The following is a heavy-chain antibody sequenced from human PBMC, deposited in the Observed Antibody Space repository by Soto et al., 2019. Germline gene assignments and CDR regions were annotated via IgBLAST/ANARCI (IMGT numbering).Heavy chain of an antibody. D-gene: IGHD4-17*01. J-gene: IGHJ6*02. CDR3: ARDWGGADYGDRDAYYCYGMDV. CDR1: GYTFTSYG. CDR2: ISAYNGNT. V-gene: IGHV1-18*04. Sequence: QVQLVQSGAEVKKPGASVKVSCKASGYTFTSYGISWVRQAPGQGLEWMGWISAYNGNTNYAQKLQGRVTMTTDTSTSTAYMELRSLRSDDTAVYYCARDWGGADYGDRDAYYCYGMDVWGQGTTVTVSS.